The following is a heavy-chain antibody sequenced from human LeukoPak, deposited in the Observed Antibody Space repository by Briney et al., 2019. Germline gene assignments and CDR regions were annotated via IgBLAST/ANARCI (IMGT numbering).Heavy chain of an antibody. D-gene: IGHD1-1*01. CDR3: ARGGTTGTTGDWFDP. CDR2: IKQDGSEK. CDR1: GFTFSSYW. V-gene: IGHV3-7*01. Sequence: PGGSLRLSCAASGFTFSSYWMSWVRQAPGKGLEWVANIKQDGSEKYYVDSVRARFTISRDNAKNSLYLQMNSLGAEDTAVYYCARGGTTGTTGDWFDPWGQGTLVTVSS. J-gene: IGHJ5*02.